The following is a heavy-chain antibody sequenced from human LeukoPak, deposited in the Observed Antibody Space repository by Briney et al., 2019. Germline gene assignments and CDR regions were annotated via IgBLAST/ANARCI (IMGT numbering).Heavy chain of an antibody. CDR3: ARSRDSSGYYYLI. J-gene: IGHJ4*02. D-gene: IGHD3-22*01. Sequence: GESLKISCKDSGYSFTSYWIGWVRQMPGKGLEWVGIIYPYDSDTRYSPSFQGQVTISVDNSITTAYLQWSSLKASDTAMYYCARSRDSSGYYYLIWGQGALVTVSS. CDR1: GYSFTSYW. CDR2: IYPYDSDT. V-gene: IGHV5-51*01.